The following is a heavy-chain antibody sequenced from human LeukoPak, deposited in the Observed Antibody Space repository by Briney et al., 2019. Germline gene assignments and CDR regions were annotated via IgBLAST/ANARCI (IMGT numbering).Heavy chain of an antibody. V-gene: IGHV1-46*01. Sequence: ASVKVSCKASGYTFTSYYMHWVRQAPGQGLEWMGIINPSGGSTSYAQKFQGRVTMTRDTSTSTAYMELSSLRSEDTAVYYCARDHLQGNWFDPWGQGTLVTVSS. CDR2: INPSGGST. D-gene: IGHD3-3*02. CDR3: ARDHLQGNWFDP. CDR1: GYTFTSYY. J-gene: IGHJ5*02.